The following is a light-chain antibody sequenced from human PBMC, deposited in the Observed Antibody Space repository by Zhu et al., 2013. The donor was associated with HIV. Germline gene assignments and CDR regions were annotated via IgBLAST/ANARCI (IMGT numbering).Light chain of an antibody. CDR3: QQSSNIPRT. Sequence: DIQMTQSPSSLSASVGDRVIITCRASQSINRYLSWYQQKPGKAPKLLIYGASNLQDGVPSRFSGSGSGPDFTLTISSLQPDDFATYYCQQSSNIPRTFGQGTKVEIK. CDR1: QSINRY. CDR2: GAS. J-gene: IGKJ1*01. V-gene: IGKV1-39*01.